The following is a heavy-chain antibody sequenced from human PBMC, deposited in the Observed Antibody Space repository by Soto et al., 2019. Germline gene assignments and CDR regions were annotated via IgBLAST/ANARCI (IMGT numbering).Heavy chain of an antibody. D-gene: IGHD3-3*02. V-gene: IGHV1-69*01. J-gene: IGHJ6*02. Sequence: QEQLVQSGAEVKKPGSSVKVSCKASGGTFSSYAISWVRQAPGQGLEWMGGIIPIFGTANYAQQFRGRVTINADESASLAYMGVSSLRSEDTALYYCARDYVGDFHFWSAYSYGMDVWGQGTTVSVSS. CDR1: GGTFSSYA. CDR2: IIPIFGTA. CDR3: ARDYVGDFHFWSAYSYGMDV.